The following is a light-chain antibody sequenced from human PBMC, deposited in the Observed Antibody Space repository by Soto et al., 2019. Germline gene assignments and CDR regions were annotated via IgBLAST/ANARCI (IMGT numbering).Light chain of an antibody. CDR2: GAS. V-gene: IGKV1-27*01. J-gene: IGKJ3*01. CDR3: QKYDRAPFT. CDR1: QGISNY. Sequence: DIPLTHSHSSLSAYLSDGVDIXFGASQGISNYLAWYQQKPGRLPKLLLFGASTLQSGVPARFSGSGSGTLFTLTINGLLPEDVATYYCQKYDRAPFTFGPGTKVDIK.